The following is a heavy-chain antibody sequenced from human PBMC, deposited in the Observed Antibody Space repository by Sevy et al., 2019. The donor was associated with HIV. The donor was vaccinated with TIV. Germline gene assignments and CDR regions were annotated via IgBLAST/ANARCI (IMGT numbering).Heavy chain of an antibody. CDR1: GGSISISSYY. J-gene: IGHJ4*02. V-gene: IGHV4-39*01. CDR3: ARAFRAVAGSYYFDY. Sequence: SETLSLTCTVSGGSISISSYYWGWIRQPSGKGLEWIGSFYYSESTYYNPSLKSRVIISVDTSKNQFSLKLSSVTAADTAVYYCARAFRAVAGSYYFDYWGQGTLVTVS. CDR2: FYYSEST. D-gene: IGHD6-19*01.